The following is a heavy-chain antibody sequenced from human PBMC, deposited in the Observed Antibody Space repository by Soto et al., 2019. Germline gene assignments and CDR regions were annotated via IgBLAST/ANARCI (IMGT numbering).Heavy chain of an antibody. CDR3: ARDSTSGDTRFDY. Sequence: SVKVSCKASGGTFSSYAISLVRQAPGQGLEWMGGIIPIFGTANYAQKFQGRVTITADESTGTAYMELSSLTSEDTAVYYCARDSTSGDTRFDYWGQGTLVTVSS. CDR2: IIPIFGTA. D-gene: IGHD4-17*01. CDR1: GGTFSSYA. J-gene: IGHJ4*02. V-gene: IGHV1-69*13.